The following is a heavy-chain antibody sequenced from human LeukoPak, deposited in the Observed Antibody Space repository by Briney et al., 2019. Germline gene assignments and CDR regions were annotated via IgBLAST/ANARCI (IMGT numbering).Heavy chain of an antibody. CDR1: GYTFTSYG. Sequence: ASVKVSCKASGYTFTSYGISWVRQAPGQGLEWMGWISAYNGNTNYAQKLQGRVTMTTDTSTSTAYMELRSLRSDDTAVYYCARDPNKYQLQRDGFDIWGQGTMVTVSS. V-gene: IGHV1-18*01. CDR3: ARDPNKYQLQRDGFDI. CDR2: ISAYNGNT. D-gene: IGHD2-2*01. J-gene: IGHJ3*02.